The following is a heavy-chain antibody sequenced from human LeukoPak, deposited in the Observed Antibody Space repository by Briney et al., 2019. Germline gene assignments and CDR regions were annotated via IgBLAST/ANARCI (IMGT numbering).Heavy chain of an antibody. J-gene: IGHJ4*02. CDR3: ARGRRISYGDSDY. D-gene: IGHD2-21*01. CDR2: IHYTGST. Sequence: SETLSLTCTVSGGSISSTNYYWGWIRQPPGKGLEWIGYIHYTGSTYYNPSLKSRVAVSVDTSKDQFSLKLSSVTAADTAVYYCARGRRISYGDSDYWGQGTLVTVSS. V-gene: IGHV4-39*01. CDR1: GGSISSTNYY.